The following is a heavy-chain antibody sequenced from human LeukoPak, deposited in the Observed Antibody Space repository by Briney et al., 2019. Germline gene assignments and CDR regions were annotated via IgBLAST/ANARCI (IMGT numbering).Heavy chain of an antibody. Sequence: QPGRSLRLSCAASGFTFSSYAMPWVRQAPGKGLGWVAVISYDGSNKYYADSVKGRFTISRDNSKNTLYLQMNSLRAEDTAVYYCAREFVAVSAQAAAGNEGDYWGQGTLVTVSS. V-gene: IGHV3-30-3*01. CDR1: GFTFSSYA. J-gene: IGHJ4*02. CDR3: AREFVAVSAQAAAGNEGDY. D-gene: IGHD6-13*01. CDR2: ISYDGSNK.